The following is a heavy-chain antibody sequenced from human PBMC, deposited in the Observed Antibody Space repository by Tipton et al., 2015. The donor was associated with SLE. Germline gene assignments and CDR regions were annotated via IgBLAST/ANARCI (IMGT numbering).Heavy chain of an antibody. D-gene: IGHD5-12*01. CDR2: IYHGGST. V-gene: IGHV4-4*02. CDR1: GGSISSSNW. CDR3: AREYSGYDYRTFDH. J-gene: IGHJ4*02. Sequence: TLSLTCAVSGGSISSSNWWSWVRQPPGKGLEWIGEIYHGGSTNYNPSLKSRVTMSIDKSKNQFSLKLSSVTAADTAVYYCAREYSGYDYRTFDHWGQGTLVTVSS.